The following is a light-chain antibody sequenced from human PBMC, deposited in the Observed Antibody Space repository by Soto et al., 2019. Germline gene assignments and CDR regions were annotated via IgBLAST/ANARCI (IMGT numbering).Light chain of an antibody. CDR3: QVRNSADDHVL. V-gene: IGLV3-21*02. J-gene: IGLJ2*01. CDR2: DDR. Sequence: SYELTQPPSVSVAPGQTATITCGGNNIGSKRVHWYQQQPGQAPVVVVYDDRGRPSGIPERFSGSNSGHTATLTISRVEAGDEADYYCQVRNSADDHVLFGGGTKLTVL. CDR1: NIGSKR.